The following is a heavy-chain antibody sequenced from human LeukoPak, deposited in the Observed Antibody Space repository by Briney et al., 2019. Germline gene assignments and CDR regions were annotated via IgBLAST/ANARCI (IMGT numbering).Heavy chain of an antibody. J-gene: IGHJ4*02. D-gene: IGHD3-3*01. CDR2: IYWDDDK. V-gene: IGHV2-5*02. Sequence: SGPTLVKPTQTLTLTCTFSGFSLSTSGVGVGWIRQPPGKALEWLALIYWDDDKRYSSSLKSRPTITKDTSKNQVVLTMTNMDPVDTATYYCAHSHPYYDFWSGYWGPYYFDYWGQGTLVTVSS. CDR1: GFSLSTSGVG. CDR3: AHSHPYYDFWSGYWGPYYFDY.